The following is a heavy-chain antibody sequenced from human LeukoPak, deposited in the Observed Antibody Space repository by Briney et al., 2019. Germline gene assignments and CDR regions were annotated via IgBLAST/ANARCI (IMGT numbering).Heavy chain of an antibody. V-gene: IGHV3-49*04. CDR2: TRSKAYGGTT. CDR3: TRGYCSGGSCEYYFDY. Sequence: GRSLRLSCTASGFTFGDYVMSWVRQAPGKGLEWVGFTRSKAYGGTTEYAASVKGRFTISRDDSKSITYLQMNSLTTEDTAVYYCTRGYCSGGSCEYYFDYWGQGTLDTVSS. CDR1: GFTFGDYV. D-gene: IGHD2-15*01. J-gene: IGHJ4*02.